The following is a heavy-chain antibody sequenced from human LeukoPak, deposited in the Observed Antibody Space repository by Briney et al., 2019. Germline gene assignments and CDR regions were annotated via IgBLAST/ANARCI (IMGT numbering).Heavy chain of an antibody. CDR2: INHSGST. J-gene: IGHJ6*02. Sequence: SETLSLTCAVYAASFSGYYWSWIRHPPGKGLEWIGEINHSGSTNYNPSLKSRLTISVDTSKNQFSLQLRSVTAADTAVYYCARGTKWSGYYLKSYYYSGMDVWGQGTTVTVSS. CDR1: AASFSGYY. V-gene: IGHV4-34*01. CDR3: ARGTKWSGYYLKSYYYSGMDV. D-gene: IGHD3-3*01.